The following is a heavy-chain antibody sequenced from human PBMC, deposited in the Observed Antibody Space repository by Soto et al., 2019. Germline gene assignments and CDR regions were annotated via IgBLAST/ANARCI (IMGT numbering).Heavy chain of an antibody. J-gene: IGHJ6*02. CDR1: GYTFTGYY. CDR3: ARDVSGPGATYVMDV. V-gene: IGHV1-46*01. Sequence: ASVKVSCKASGYTFTGYYMHWVRQAPGQGLQWMGIINPGGGRTAYAQKFQGRVTLTRDMSTSTVYMELTSLTYDDTAVYYCARDVSGPGATYVMDVWGQGTTVTVSS. D-gene: IGHD2-2*01. CDR2: INPGGGRT.